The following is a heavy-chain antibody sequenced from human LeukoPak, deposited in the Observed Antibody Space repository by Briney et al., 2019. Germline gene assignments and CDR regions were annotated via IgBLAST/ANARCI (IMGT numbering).Heavy chain of an antibody. V-gene: IGHV4-31*03. CDR1: GGSISSGGYY. CDR3: ARDYEMSFDY. D-gene: IGHD3-3*01. Sequence: SETLSLTCTVSGGSISSGGYYWSWIRQHPGKGLEWIGYIYYSGSTYYNPSLKSRVTISVDTSKNQFSLELSSVTAADTAVYYCARDYEMSFDYWGQGTLVTVSS. CDR2: IYYSGST. J-gene: IGHJ4*02.